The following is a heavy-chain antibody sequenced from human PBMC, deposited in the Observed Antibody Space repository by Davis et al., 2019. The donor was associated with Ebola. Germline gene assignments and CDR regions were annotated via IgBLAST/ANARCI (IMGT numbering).Heavy chain of an antibody. CDR1: GFVFSSYV. CDR3: ARPTMLDFAMDV. D-gene: IGHD5-24*01. J-gene: IGHJ6*02. V-gene: IGHV3-7*03. CDR2: IKQDGGDK. Sequence: GESLKISCAASGFVFSSYVMSWVRRAPGKGLEWVANIKQDGGDKFYVDSVKGRFTISRDNAKNSLYLQMNSLRAEDTAVYFCARPTMLDFAMDVWGQGTTVTVSS.